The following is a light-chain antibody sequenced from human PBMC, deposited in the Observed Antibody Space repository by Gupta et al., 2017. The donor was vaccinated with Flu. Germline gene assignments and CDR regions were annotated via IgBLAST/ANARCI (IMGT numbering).Light chain of an antibody. J-gene: IGLJ2*01. CDR1: SSNILAGFD. CDR2: GNT. CDR3: KSYDSNLSGGI. V-gene: IGLV1-40*01. Sequence: VTISCTGSSSNILAGFDVHWYQHLPGAAPKLLIYGNTYRPSGVPDRFSASRSGTSASLDITGLQAGDEADYYCKSYDSNLSGGIFGGGTKLTVL.